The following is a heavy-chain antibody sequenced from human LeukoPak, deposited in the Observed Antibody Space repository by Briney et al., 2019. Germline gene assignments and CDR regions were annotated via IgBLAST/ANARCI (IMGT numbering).Heavy chain of an antibody. CDR2: ISYDGSNK. Sequence: GGSLRLSCAASGFTFSSYAMSWVRQAPGKGLEWVAVISYDGSNKYYADSVKGRLTISRDNSKNTLYLQMNSLRAEDTAVYYCARETGSAVGSTDFDYWGQGTLVTVSS. CDR1: GFTFSSYA. J-gene: IGHJ4*02. D-gene: IGHD4-17*01. V-gene: IGHV3-30-3*01. CDR3: ARETGSAVGSTDFDY.